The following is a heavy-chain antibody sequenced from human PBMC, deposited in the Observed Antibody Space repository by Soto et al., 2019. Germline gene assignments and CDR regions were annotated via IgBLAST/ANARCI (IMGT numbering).Heavy chain of an antibody. V-gene: IGHV3-30*18. D-gene: IGHD4-17*01. CDR1: GFTFSSYG. Sequence: QVQLVESGGGVVQPGRSLRLSCAASGFTFSSYGMHWVRQAPGKGLEWVAVISYDGSNKNYADSVKGRFTISRDNSKNPLYLQMNSLRAEDTAVYYCAKILQLGDYAYYYYGMDVWGQGTTVTVSS. CDR2: ISYDGSNK. CDR3: AKILQLGDYAYYYYGMDV. J-gene: IGHJ6*02.